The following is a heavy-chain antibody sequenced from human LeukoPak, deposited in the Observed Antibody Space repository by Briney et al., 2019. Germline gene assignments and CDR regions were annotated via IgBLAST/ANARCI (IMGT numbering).Heavy chain of an antibody. J-gene: IGHJ6*03. V-gene: IGHV4-59*12. CDR3: ATIPLGYCSSTSCPDYYYYYYMDV. D-gene: IGHD2-2*01. CDR2: IYYSGST. Sequence: SETLSLTCTVSGGSISSYYWSWIRQPPGKGLEWIGYIYYSGSTYYNPSLKSRVTISVDRSKNQFSLKLSSVTAADTAVYYCATIPLGYCSSTSCPDYYYYYYMDVWGKGTTVTVSS. CDR1: GGSISSYY.